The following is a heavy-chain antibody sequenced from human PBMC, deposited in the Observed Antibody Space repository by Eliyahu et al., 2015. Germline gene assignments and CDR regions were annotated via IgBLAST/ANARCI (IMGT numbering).Heavy chain of an antibody. CDR3: ARRRRAEYKDKYDV. D-gene: IGHD1-1*01. V-gene: IGHV5-51*03. J-gene: IGHJ3*01. CDR2: IYPYDSRI. CDR1: GYTFXDYW. Sequence: EVQLVQSGGELKTPGESLTISCXASGYTFXDYWXDWVRQTPGNGLEWLGFIYPYDSRITYSPSFQGQATFSVDKSTTTAYLQWSSLKVSDTAMYFCARRRRAEYKDKYDVWGQGTMVTVSS.